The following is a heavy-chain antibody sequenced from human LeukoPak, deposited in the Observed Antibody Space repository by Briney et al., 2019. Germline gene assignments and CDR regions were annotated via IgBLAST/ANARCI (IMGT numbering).Heavy chain of an antibody. CDR3: ATRDVTIQNLGFDY. D-gene: IGHD5-24*01. J-gene: IGHJ4*02. CDR1: GFAFSSYA. Sequence: PGGSLRLSCAASGFAFSSYAMHWVRQAPGKGLEWVAVISYDGSNKYYADSVKGRFTISRDNSKNTLYLQMNSLRAEDTAVYYCATRDVTIQNLGFDYWGQGTLVTVSS. V-gene: IGHV3-30-3*01. CDR2: ISYDGSNK.